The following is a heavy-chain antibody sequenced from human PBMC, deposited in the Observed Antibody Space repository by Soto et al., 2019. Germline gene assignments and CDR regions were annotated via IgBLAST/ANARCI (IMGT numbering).Heavy chain of an antibody. CDR1: GFTFSSYA. Sequence: EVQLLESGGGLVQPGGSLRLSCAASGFTFSSYAMSWVRQAPGKGLEWVSAISGSGGSTYYADSVKGRFTISRDNSKNTLYLQMNSMRAEDPAVYYCAKGQRGGSDAFDIVVVPAAIDYWGQGTLVTVSS. CDR3: AKGQRGGSDAFDIVVVPAAIDY. D-gene: IGHD2-2*01. CDR2: ISGSGGST. J-gene: IGHJ4*02. V-gene: IGHV3-23*01.